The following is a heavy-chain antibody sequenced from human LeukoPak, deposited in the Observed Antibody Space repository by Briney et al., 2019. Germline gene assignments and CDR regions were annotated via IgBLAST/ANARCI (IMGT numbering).Heavy chain of an antibody. CDR2: ISGYNGNT. D-gene: IGHD4-17*01. J-gene: IGHJ4*02. Sequence: ASVKVSCKASGGTFSSYAISWVRQAPGQGLEWMGWISGYNGNTNYAQKLQGRVTMTTDTSTSTAYMELRSLRSDETAVYYCARDLGHDYGDYRHSYYFDYWGQGTLVTVSS. V-gene: IGHV1-18*01. CDR1: GGTFSSYA. CDR3: ARDLGHDYGDYRHSYYFDY.